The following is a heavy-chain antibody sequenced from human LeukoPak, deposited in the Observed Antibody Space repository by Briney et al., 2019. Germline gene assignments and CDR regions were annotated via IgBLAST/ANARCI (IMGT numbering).Heavy chain of an antibody. D-gene: IGHD1-26*01. J-gene: IGHJ4*02. CDR2: IKQDGSEQ. V-gene: IGHV3-7*01. CDR1: GFTFSRYW. Sequence: GGSLRLSCAASGFTFSRYWMNWVRQAPGKGLEWVANIKQDGSEQYYVDSVKGRFTISRDNAKNSLYLQMNSLRAEDTAVYYCARHSSGTYPYWGQGTLVTVSS. CDR3: ARHSSGTYPY.